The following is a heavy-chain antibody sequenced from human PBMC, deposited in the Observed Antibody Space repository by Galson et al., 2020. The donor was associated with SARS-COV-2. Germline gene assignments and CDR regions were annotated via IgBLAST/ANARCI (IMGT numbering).Heavy chain of an antibody. J-gene: IGHJ3*02. CDR2: ISDGGTNK. CDR3: AKSMGGTYWDAFDI. Sequence: GESLKISCAASGFTVNSYGMHWVRQAPGKGLEWVAVISDGGTNKYYADSVKGRFTISRDNSKNTLYLQMNSLRAEDTAVYFCAKSMGGTYWDAFDIWGQGTMVTVSS. CDR1: GFTVNSYG. D-gene: IGHD1-26*01. V-gene: IGHV3-30*18.